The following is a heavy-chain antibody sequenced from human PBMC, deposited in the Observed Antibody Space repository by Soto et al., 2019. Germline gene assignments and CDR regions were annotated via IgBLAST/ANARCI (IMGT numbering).Heavy chain of an antibody. CDR3: AKGRESTGSYRPFDY. Sequence: GGSLRLSCAASGFTFSSYAMSWVRQAPGTGLEWVSAIDYGGGSTNYAGSVKGRFTISRDNSKNTLYLQMNSLRAEDTAVYYCAKGRESTGSYRPFDYWGQGALVTVSS. D-gene: IGHD3-22*01. CDR1: GFTFSSYA. J-gene: IGHJ4*02. V-gene: IGHV3-23*01. CDR2: IDYGGGST.